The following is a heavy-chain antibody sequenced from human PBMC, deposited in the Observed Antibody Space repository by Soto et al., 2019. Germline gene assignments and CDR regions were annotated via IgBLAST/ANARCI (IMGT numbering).Heavy chain of an antibody. CDR1: GASISSGDYF. V-gene: IGHV4-30-4*01. Sequence: LALTCTVSGASISSGDYFWSWIRQSPGKGLEWIGYIYDSGSSYYNPSLKSRVTMSVDTSKNQFSLKLRSVTAADTAVYYCAREKGYISGPKNFDYWGQGTLVTVSS. D-gene: IGHD5-12*01. CDR2: IYDSGSS. CDR3: AREKGYISGPKNFDY. J-gene: IGHJ4*02.